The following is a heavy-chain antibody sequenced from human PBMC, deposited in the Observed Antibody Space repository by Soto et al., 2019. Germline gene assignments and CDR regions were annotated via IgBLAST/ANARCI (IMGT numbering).Heavy chain of an antibody. D-gene: IGHD3-22*01. V-gene: IGHV3-23*01. CDR3: AKNYDSSGYYWGYYFDY. CDR2: ISGSGGST. CDR1: GFTFSSYA. Sequence: GGSLRLSCAASGFTFSSYAMSWVRQAPGKGLEWVSAISGSGGSTYYADSLKGRFTISRDNSKNTLYLQMNSLRAEDRAVYYCAKNYDSSGYYWGYYFDYWGQGTLVTVSS. J-gene: IGHJ4*02.